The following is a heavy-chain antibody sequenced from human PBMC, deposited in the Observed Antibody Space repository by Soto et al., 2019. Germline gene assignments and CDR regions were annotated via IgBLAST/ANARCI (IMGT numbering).Heavy chain of an antibody. V-gene: IGHV1-2*02. Sequence: QLHLVQSGAVVKKPGASVTVSCSASGYPVTAYYMHWVRQAPGRGLEWMGGINPATGAAKYTQTFQGRATMTRDTSTSTLFMELRGLTSEDTAVFYCARGGGVGVAGSAAFDMWGQGNLVTVSS. D-gene: IGHD3-3*01. CDR2: INPATGAA. CDR1: GYPVTAYY. J-gene: IGHJ3*02. CDR3: ARGGGVGVAGSAAFDM.